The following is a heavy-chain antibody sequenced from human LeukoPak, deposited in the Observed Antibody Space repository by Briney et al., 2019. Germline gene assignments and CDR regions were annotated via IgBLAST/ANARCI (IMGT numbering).Heavy chain of an antibody. V-gene: IGHV3-23*01. CDR1: GFTFSSYA. CDR2: ISGSGGST. J-gene: IGHJ4*02. D-gene: IGHD2-15*01. CDR3: AKPVYCSGGRCDYYFDY. Sequence: PGGSLRLSCAAPGFTFSSYAMSWVRQAPGKGLEWVSAISGSGGSTYYADSVKGRFTISRDNSKNTLYLQMNSLRAEDTAVYYCAKPVYCSGGRCDYYFDYWGQGTLVTVSS.